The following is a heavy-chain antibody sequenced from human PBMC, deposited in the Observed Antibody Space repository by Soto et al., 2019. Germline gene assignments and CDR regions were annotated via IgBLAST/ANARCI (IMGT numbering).Heavy chain of an antibody. Sequence: PGWSLRLSCAASGFPFNNFGMHWVRQAPGKGLEWMSVISFDGHDQDYADSVKGRFTISRDNSKNSLYLQMNSLRTEDTALYYCAKYGPTNYYDSSGYWYYFDFRGQGTLVTVSS. V-gene: IGHV3-30*18. D-gene: IGHD3-22*01. J-gene: IGHJ4*02. CDR1: GFPFNNFG. CDR2: ISFDGHDQ. CDR3: AKYGPTNYYDSSGYWYYFDF.